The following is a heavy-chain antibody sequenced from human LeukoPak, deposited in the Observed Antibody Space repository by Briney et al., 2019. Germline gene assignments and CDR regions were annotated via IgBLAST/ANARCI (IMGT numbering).Heavy chain of an antibody. J-gene: IGHJ3*02. CDR1: VGSISSSSYY. D-gene: IGHD3-10*01. CDR3: ARRYGSDAFDI. CDR2: IYYSGST. V-gene: IGHV4-39*01. Sequence: PSETLSLTCTVSVGSISSSSYYWGWIRQPPGKGLEWIGSIYYSGSTYYNPSLKSRVTISVDTSKNQFSLKLSSVTAADTAVYYCARRYGSDAFDIWGQGTMVTVSS.